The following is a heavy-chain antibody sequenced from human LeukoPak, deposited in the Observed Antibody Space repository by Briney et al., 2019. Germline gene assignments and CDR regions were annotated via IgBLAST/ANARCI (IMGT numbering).Heavy chain of an antibody. J-gene: IGHJ5*02. D-gene: IGHD6-6*01. CDR1: GFAVSSNY. Sequence: GGSLRLSCAASGFAVSSNYMSWVRQAPGKGLEWVSVIYSGGSTYYADSVKGRFTISRNNSKNTLYLQMNSLRAEDTAVYYCAKDRGRPIAARPRWFDPWGQGTLVTVSS. V-gene: IGHV3-53*01. CDR2: IYSGGST. CDR3: AKDRGRPIAARPRWFDP.